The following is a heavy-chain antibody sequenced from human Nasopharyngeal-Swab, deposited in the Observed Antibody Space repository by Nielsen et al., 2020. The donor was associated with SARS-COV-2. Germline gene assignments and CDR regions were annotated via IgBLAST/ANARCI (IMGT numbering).Heavy chain of an antibody. Sequence: GGSLRPSCAPSGFTFSSYRMNWVRQAPGKGLEWVSSISSSSSYISYADSVKGRFTISRDNAKNSLYLQMNSLRAEDTAVYYCASWGLPIPYWGQGTLVTVSS. CDR2: ISSSSSYI. CDR3: ASWGLPIPY. J-gene: IGHJ4*02. CDR1: GFTFSSYR. D-gene: IGHD2-21*01. V-gene: IGHV3-21*01.